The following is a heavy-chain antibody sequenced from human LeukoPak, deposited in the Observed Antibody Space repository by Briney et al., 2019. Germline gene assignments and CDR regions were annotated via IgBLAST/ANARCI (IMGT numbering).Heavy chain of an antibody. D-gene: IGHD3-22*01. J-gene: IGHJ3*02. CDR1: GFTFSSYA. CDR3: AKDFKRITMIVVVIGYGAFDI. V-gene: IGHV3-23*01. Sequence: PGGPLRLSCAASGFTFSSYAMSWVRQAPGKGLEWVSAISGSGGSTYYADSVKGRFTISRDNSKNTLYLQMNSLRAEDTAVYYCAKDFKRITMIVVVIGYGAFDIWGQGTMVTVSS. CDR2: ISGSGGST.